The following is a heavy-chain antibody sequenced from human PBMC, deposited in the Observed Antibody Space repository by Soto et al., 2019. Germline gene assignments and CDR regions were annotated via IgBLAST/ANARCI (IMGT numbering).Heavy chain of an antibody. J-gene: IGHJ4*02. V-gene: IGHV4-30-4*01. CDR3: ARGWMATVGNDIDY. D-gene: IGHD1-1*01. CDR2: IYYGGST. CDR1: GGSISKGDHS. Sequence: QVQLQESGPGLVKPSQTLSLTCNVSGGSISKGDHSWSWIRQPPGKGLEWVGYIYYGGSTYYSPSLESRVFISVDTSQNQLSLKLTSVTVADTAVYFCARGWMATVGNDIDYWGQGTLVTVSS.